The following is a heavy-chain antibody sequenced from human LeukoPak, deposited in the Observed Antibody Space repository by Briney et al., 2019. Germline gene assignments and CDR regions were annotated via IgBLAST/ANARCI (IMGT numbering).Heavy chain of an antibody. CDR2: LYSGGSI. CDR3: ARGPDNRWFDY. CDR1: RFTVSSKY. V-gene: IGHV3-53*01. J-gene: IGHJ4*02. Sequence: GGSLRLSCEASRFTVSSKYMSWVSQAPGKGLEWVSILYSGGSIYYTDSVKGRFTISRDNSKNTLYLQRNSLRAEDTAVYYCARGPDNRWFDYWGQGTLVTVSS. D-gene: IGHD4-23*01.